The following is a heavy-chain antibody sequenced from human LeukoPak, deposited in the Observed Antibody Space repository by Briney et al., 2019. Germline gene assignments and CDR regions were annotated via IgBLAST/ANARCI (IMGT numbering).Heavy chain of an antibody. CDR3: ARDRGGIVVVPAARDFDP. D-gene: IGHD2-2*01. V-gene: IGHV3-21*01. J-gene: IGHJ5*02. CDR1: GFTFSSYT. CDR2: ISSSSSYI. Sequence: PGGSLRLSCAASGFTFSSYTMNWVRQAPGKGLEWVSSISSSSSYIYYGDPVKGRFTISRDNAKNSLYLQMNSLRAEDTAVYYCARDRGGIVVVPAARDFDPWGQGTLVAVSS.